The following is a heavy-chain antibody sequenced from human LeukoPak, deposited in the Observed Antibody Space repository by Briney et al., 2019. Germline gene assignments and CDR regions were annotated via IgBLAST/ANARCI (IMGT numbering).Heavy chain of an antibody. CDR3: ARGVYSSGWYPDSFDY. J-gene: IGHJ4*02. Sequence: GGSLRLSCAASGFTFSSYSMNWVRQAPGKGLEWVSYISSSSSTIYYADSVKGRFTISRDNSKNTLYLQMNSLRAEDTAVYYCARGVYSSGWYPDSFDYWGQGTLVTVSS. V-gene: IGHV3-48*01. CDR1: GFTFSSYS. CDR2: ISSSSSTI. D-gene: IGHD6-19*01.